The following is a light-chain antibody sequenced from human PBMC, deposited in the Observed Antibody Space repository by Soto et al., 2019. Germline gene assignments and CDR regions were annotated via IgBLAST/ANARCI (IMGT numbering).Light chain of an antibody. V-gene: IGLV2-23*02. J-gene: IGLJ1*01. CDR3: CSFADFTYV. Sequence: LTQPGSVCGYPGESITISCTGTSSDIGSYDLVSWYQQHPGTAPKLIIYEVTKRPSGVSTRFSGSKSGNTASLTISGLQAVDEADYYCCSFADFTYVFGTGTTVTV. CDR2: EVT. CDR1: SSDIGSYDL.